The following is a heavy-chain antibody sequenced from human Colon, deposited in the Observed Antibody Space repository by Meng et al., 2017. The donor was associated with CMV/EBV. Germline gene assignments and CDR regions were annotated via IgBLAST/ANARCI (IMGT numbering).Heavy chain of an antibody. J-gene: IGHJ4*02. CDR3: AKGADYLNFWSGFAY. Sequence: EGSLRLSCSASGFTFNKFDMSWVRQAPGRGLEWVASIGGGGVNAYYSDAAKGRFTVSRDNSRNTLYLELNRLTADDTALYYCAKGADYLNFWSGFAYWGQGAVVTVSS. V-gene: IGHV3-23*01. CDR2: IGGGGVNA. CDR1: GFTFNKFD. D-gene: IGHD3-3*01.